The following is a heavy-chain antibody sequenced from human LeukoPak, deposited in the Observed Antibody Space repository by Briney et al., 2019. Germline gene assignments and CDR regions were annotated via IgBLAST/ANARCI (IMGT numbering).Heavy chain of an antibody. CDR2: INHSGST. D-gene: IGHD3-16*02. CDR1: GGSISSGGYS. J-gene: IGHJ4*02. V-gene: IGHV4-30-2*01. Sequence: PSQTLSLTCAVSGGSISSGGYSWSWIRQPPGKGLEWIGEINHSGSTNYNPSLKSRVTISVDTSKNQFSLKLSSVTAADTAVYYCARRIANCDYVWGSYRSYYFDYWGQGTLVTVSS. CDR3: ARRIANCDYVWGSYRSYYFDY.